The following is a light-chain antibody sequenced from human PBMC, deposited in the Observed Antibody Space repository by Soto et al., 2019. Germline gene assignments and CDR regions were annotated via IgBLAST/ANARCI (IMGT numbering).Light chain of an antibody. CDR2: GAS. Sequence: EIVMTQSPATLSVSPGERATLFCRASQSVRSNFLAWFQQKPGHAPSLLIYGASIRATGIPARFSGSGSGTEFTLTINCLESEDFAVYYCQQHSAWDLTFGGGTKVEIK. J-gene: IGKJ4*01. V-gene: IGKV3-15*01. CDR3: QQHSAWDLT. CDR1: QSVRSN.